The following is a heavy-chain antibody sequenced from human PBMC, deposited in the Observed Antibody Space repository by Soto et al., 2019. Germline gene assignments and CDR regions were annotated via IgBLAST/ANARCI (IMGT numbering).Heavy chain of an antibody. Sequence: QVQLVQSGAEVKKPGASVKVSCKASGYTFTSYDINWVRQATGQGLEWMEWMNPNSGNTGYAQKFQGRVTMTRNSSISTAYMELSSLRSEDTAVYYCARERTGTTSMDVWGQGTTVTVSS. CDR3: ARERTGTTSMDV. V-gene: IGHV1-8*01. D-gene: IGHD1-1*01. CDR1: GYTFTSYD. CDR2: MNPNSGNT. J-gene: IGHJ6*02.